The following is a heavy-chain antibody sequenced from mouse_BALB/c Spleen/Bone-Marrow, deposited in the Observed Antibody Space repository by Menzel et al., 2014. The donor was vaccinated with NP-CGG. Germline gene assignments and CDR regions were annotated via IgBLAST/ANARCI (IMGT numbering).Heavy chain of an antibody. V-gene: IGHV4-1*02. CDR3: ARLGYYGGFAY. CDR1: GFDFSGFW. Sequence: DVKLQESGGGLVQPGRSLKISCAASGFDFSGFWMGWVRLAPGKGLEWIGEINPDSSTINYTPSLKDRSIISRDNAKNTLYLQTSKVRSEDTALYYCARLGYYGGFAYWGQGTLVTVSA. D-gene: IGHD2-3*01. CDR2: INPDSSTI. J-gene: IGHJ3*01.